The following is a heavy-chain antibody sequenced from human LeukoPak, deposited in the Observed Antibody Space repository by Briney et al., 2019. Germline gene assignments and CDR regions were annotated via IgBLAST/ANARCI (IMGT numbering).Heavy chain of an antibody. CDR2: IYPGDSDT. D-gene: IGHD1-1*01. Sequence: ESLKISRKGSGYSFPSYWIGWGRQMPGQGLEGVGIIYPGDSDTRYSPSFQGQVTTSADKSLSTAYLQWSSLKASDTAMYYCARRIWNRPFVGPVYFDYWGQGTLVTVSS. V-gene: IGHV5-51*01. J-gene: IGHJ4*02. CDR1: GYSFPSYW. CDR3: ARRIWNRPFVGPVYFDY.